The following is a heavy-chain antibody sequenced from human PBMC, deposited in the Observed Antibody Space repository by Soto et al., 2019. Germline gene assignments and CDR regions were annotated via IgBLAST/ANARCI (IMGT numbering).Heavy chain of an antibody. CDR2: ISSYNNNA. CDR1: IYPFPSYV. Sequence: ASVKISCKASIYPFPSYVFAWLRQPPGPGLHWLGRISSYNNNADYAQEFQGRITMTTDTSTTTAVMELRSLTSDDTGVYYCARDSNPFGVVIRSPEKQKYGMDVWGQGTTVTVSS. CDR3: ARDSNPFGVVIRSPEKQKYGMDV. D-gene: IGHD3-3*01. V-gene: IGHV1-18*01. J-gene: IGHJ6*02.